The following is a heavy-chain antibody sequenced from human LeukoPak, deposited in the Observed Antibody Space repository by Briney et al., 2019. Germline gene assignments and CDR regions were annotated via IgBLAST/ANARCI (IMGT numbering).Heavy chain of an antibody. J-gene: IGHJ4*02. Sequence: ASVKVSCKASGYTFTSYGISWVRQAPGQGLEWMGWISAYNGNTNYAQKLQGRVTMTTDTSTSTAYMELRSLRSDDTAVYYCARDSAVFTIIVVVITDPLDYWGQGTLVTVSS. V-gene: IGHV1-18*01. CDR2: ISAYNGNT. CDR1: GYTFTSYG. D-gene: IGHD3-22*01. CDR3: ARDSAVFTIIVVVITDPLDY.